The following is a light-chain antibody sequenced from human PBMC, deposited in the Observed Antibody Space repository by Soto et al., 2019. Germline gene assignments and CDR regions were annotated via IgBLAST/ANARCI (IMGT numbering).Light chain of an antibody. CDR2: RVS. V-gene: IGKV2-24*01. Sequence: DVVLTQTPLASPVTLGQPASISCRSSQSLVHGDGGTYLGWLHQRPGQPPRLLIYRVSNRFSGVPDRFSGSGAGINFTLKISSVEAVDVGVYYCAQETHIPRTFGQGTKVEIK. J-gene: IGKJ1*01. CDR1: QSLVHGDGGTY. CDR3: AQETHIPRT.